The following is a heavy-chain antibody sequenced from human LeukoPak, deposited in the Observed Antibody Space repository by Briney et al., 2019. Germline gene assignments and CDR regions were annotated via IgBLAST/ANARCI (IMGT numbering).Heavy chain of an antibody. V-gene: IGHV4-30-2*01. J-gene: IGHJ4*02. CDR3: AGGPTVTHFDY. D-gene: IGHD4-17*01. Sequence: SETLSLTCAVSGGSISSGGSSWSWLRQPPGKGLEWIGYIYHSGSTYYNPSLKSRVTISVDRSKNQFSLKLSSVTAADTAVYYCAGGPTVTHFDYWGQGTLVTVSS. CDR2: IYHSGST. CDR1: GGSISSGGSS.